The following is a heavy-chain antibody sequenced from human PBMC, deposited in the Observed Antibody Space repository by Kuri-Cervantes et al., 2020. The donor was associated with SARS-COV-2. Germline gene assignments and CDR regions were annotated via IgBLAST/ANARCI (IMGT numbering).Heavy chain of an antibody. CDR3: ARDSRLCWRWDICYYYYGMDV. J-gene: IGHJ6*02. D-gene: IGHD2-15*01. V-gene: IGHV1-69*13. CDR2: IIPIFGTA. CDR1: GYTFTSYG. Sequence: SVKVSCKASGYTFTSYGISWVRQAPGQGLEWMGGIIPIFGTANYAQKFQGRVTITADESTSTAYMELSSLRSEDTAVYYCARDSRLCWRWDICYYYYGMDVWGQGTTVTVSS.